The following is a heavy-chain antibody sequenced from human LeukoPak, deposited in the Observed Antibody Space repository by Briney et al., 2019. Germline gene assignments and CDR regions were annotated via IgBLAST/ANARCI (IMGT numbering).Heavy chain of an antibody. CDR3: ARGRLRGYTGYDRGDFDF. V-gene: IGHV3-21*01. CDR2: TSGYSNYI. D-gene: IGHD5-12*01. CDR1: GFTFSSYA. J-gene: IGHJ4*02. Sequence: TGGSLRLSRAASGFTFSSYAVNWVRQAPGKGLEWVAYTSGYSNYIYYADSVKGRFTISRDNSKKSLYLQMSSLRAEDTAVYYCARGRLRGYTGYDRGDFDFWGQGTLVTVSS.